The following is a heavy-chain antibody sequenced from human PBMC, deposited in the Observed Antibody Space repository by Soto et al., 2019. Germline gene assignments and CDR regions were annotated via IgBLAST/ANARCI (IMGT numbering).Heavy chain of an antibody. CDR3: ERDLSYDGSVSWDDVLDI. CDR1: GYTFTNYG. Sequence: QVQLVQSGAEVKKPGASVKVSCKASGYTFTNYGISWVRQAPGQGLEWMGWISAHDGDTNYAQKVQGRVTLTTDTSSSTAYMEPRSLRSDDTALFYCERDLSYDGSVSWDDVLDIWGQGTMVIVSS. J-gene: IGHJ3*02. V-gene: IGHV1-18*01. CDR2: ISAHDGDT. D-gene: IGHD3-10*01.